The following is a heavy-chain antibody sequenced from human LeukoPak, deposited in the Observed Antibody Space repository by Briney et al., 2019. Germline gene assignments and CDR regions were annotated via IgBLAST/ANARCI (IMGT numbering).Heavy chain of an antibody. J-gene: IGHJ5*02. Sequence: SETLSLTCAVSGYSISSGYYWGWIRQPPGKGLEWIGSIYHSGSTYYNPSLKSRVTISVDTSKNQFSLKLTSVTAADTAVYYCARLGYDSGTRGLDPWGQGTLATVSS. CDR3: ARLGYDSGTRGLDP. CDR1: GYSISSGYY. CDR2: IYHSGST. V-gene: IGHV4-38-2*01. D-gene: IGHD3-10*01.